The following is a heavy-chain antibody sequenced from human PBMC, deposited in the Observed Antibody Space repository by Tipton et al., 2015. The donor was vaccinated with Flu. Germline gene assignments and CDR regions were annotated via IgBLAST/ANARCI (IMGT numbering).Heavy chain of an antibody. CDR3: ARESSGYYSGVGYYGMDV. J-gene: IGHJ6*02. V-gene: IGHV3-30*02. Sequence: QLVQSGGGVVQPGGSLRLSCAASGFTFRSYGMHWVRQTPGKGLEWVAFIRYDGSTKYHADSVKGRFTISRDNSKDTLYLQMNSLRAEDTAAYYCARESSGYYSGVGYYGMDVWGQGTTVTVSS. CDR1: GFTFRSYG. CDR2: IRYDGSTK. D-gene: IGHD3-22*01.